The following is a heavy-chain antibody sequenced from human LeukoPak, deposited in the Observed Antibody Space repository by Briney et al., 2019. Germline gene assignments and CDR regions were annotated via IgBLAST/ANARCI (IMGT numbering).Heavy chain of an antibody. V-gene: IGHV1-58*02. Sequence: ASVKVSCKASGFTFTTSPMQWVRQARGQRLEWIGWIVVDSGNTNYAQEFQERVTITRDMSTSTAYMELSSLRSEDTAVYYCAAGSAWYRFDYWGQGTLVTVSS. J-gene: IGHJ4*02. CDR2: IVVDSGNT. CDR1: GFTFTTSP. D-gene: IGHD6-19*01. CDR3: AAGSAWYRFDY.